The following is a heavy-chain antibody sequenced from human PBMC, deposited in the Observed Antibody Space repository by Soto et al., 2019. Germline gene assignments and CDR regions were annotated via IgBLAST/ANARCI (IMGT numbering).Heavy chain of an antibody. Sequence: EVQLLESGGDLIHPGGSIRLSCAASGFVFARNSMTWVRQTPGKGLEWVAGISAGGDLSWHADFVKGRFTISRDNSKNMVYLQMNNLRVDDTAVYFCSKWDGYGDYWGRGALVTVSA. CDR1: GFVFARNS. CDR3: SKWDGYGDY. J-gene: IGHJ4*02. V-gene: IGHV3-23*01. D-gene: IGHD3-22*01. CDR2: ISAGGDLS.